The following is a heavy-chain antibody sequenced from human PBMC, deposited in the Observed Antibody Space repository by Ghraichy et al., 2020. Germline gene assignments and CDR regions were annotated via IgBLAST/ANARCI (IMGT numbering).Heavy chain of an antibody. CDR2: INAGNGNT. CDR1: GYTFTSYA. J-gene: IGHJ4*02. V-gene: IGHV1-3*01. D-gene: IGHD5-18*01. CDR3: ARSRAGGGITAMVTYYGDY. Sequence: ASVKVSCKASGYTFTSYAMHWVRQAPGQRLEWMGWINAGNGNTKYSQKFQGRVTITRDTSASTAYMELSSLRSEDTAVYYCARSRAGGGITAMVTYYGDYWGQGTLVTVSS.